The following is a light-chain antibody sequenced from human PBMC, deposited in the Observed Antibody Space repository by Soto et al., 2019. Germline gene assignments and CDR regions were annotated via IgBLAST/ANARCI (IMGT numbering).Light chain of an antibody. CDR2: GAS. CDR1: QSVTTY. Sequence: DIQMTHSPSSLSASVGDRVTITCRASQSVTTYLNWYQHKPGKAPQLLIYGASRLQSGVPSRFSASGSATDFALTITSPQPEDFATYYCHQSYSNPPTFGQGTRLEIK. CDR3: HQSYSNPPT. J-gene: IGKJ5*01. V-gene: IGKV1-39*01.